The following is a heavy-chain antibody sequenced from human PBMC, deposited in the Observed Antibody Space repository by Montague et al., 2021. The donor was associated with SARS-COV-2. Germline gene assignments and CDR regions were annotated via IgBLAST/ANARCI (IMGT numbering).Heavy chain of an antibody. Sequence: SETLSLTCTVSAGAIRDTDYFWGWIRQPPGKGLEWIGSIYYSGTTYHXPSLKSRVTIYVDTSKNQFSLKLSSVTAADTAVYFCARHRDNLGSLNWFAPWGQGTLVTVSS. CDR2: IYYSGTT. V-gene: IGHV4-39*01. D-gene: IGHD3-16*01. J-gene: IGHJ5*02. CDR3: ARHRDNLGSLNWFAP. CDR1: AGAIRDTDYF.